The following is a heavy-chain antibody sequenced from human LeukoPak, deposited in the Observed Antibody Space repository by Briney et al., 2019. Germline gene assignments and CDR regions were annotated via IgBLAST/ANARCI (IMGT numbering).Heavy chain of an antibody. V-gene: IGHV4-39*07. J-gene: IGHJ4*02. CDR2: IYYSGST. Sequence: SETLSLTCTVSGGSISSSSYYWGWIRQPPGKGLEWIGSIYYSGSTYYNPSLESRVTISVDTSKNQFSLKLSSVTAADTAVYYCARGELELAFDYWGQGTLVTVSS. D-gene: IGHD1-7*01. CDR1: GGSISSSSYY. CDR3: ARGELELAFDY.